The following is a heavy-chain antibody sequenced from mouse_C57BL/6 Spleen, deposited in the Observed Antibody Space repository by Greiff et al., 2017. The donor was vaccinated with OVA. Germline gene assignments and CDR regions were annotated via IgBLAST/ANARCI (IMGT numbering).Heavy chain of an antibody. Sequence: EVKLVESEGGLVQPGSSMKLSCTASGFTFSDYYMAWVRQVPEKGLEWVANINYDGSSTYYLDSLKSRFIISRDNAKNSLYLQMRSLKSEDTSTYYCARDKGYEYDDGFAYWGQGTLVTVSA. CDR2: INYDGSST. CDR3: ARDKGYEYDDGFAY. J-gene: IGHJ3*01. CDR1: GFTFSDYY. V-gene: IGHV5-16*01. D-gene: IGHD2-4*01.